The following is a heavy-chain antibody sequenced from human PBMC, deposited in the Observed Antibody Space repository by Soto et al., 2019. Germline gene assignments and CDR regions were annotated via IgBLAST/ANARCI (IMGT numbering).Heavy chain of an antibody. CDR1: GGSFSGYY. CDR2: INHSGST. D-gene: IGHD3-3*01. J-gene: IGHJ6*03. CDR3: ARRYRITIFGVVTNYYYYYMDV. Sequence: SETLSLTCAVYGGSFSGYYWSWIRQPPGKGLEWIGEINHSGSTNYNPSLKSRVTISEDTSKNQFSLKLSSVTAADTAVYYCARRYRITIFGVVTNYYYYYMDVWGKGTTVTVSS. V-gene: IGHV4-34*01.